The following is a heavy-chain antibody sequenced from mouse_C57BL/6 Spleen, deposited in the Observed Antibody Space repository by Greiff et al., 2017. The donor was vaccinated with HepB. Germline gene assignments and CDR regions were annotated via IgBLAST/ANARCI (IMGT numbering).Heavy chain of an antibody. CDR1: GFSLTSYG. CDR2: IWSDGST. Sequence: VKLMESGPGLVAPSQSLSITCTVSGFSLTSYGVHWVRQPPGKGLEWLVVIWSDGSTTYNSALKSRLSISKDNSKSQVFLKMNSLQTDDTAMYYCARWSTRDYAMDYWGQGTSVTVSS. CDR3: ARWSTRDYAMDY. J-gene: IGHJ4*01. V-gene: IGHV2-6*03.